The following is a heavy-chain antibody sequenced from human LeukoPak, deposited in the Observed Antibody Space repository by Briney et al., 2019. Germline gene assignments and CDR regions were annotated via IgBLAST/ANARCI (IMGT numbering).Heavy chain of an antibody. CDR1: GGSFSGYY. Sequence: SETLSLTCAVYGGSFSGYYWSWIRQPPGKGLEWIGEVNHSGSTNYNPSLKSRVTISVDTSKNQFSLKLSSVTAADTAVYYCARGRRSSTGTLNWFDPWGQRTLDTVSS. CDR2: VNHSGST. V-gene: IGHV4-34*01. J-gene: IGHJ5*02. D-gene: IGHD1-1*01. CDR3: ARGRRSSTGTLNWFDP.